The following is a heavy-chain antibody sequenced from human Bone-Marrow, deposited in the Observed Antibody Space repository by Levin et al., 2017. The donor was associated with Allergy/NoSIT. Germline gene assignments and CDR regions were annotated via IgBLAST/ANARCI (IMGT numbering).Heavy chain of an antibody. D-gene: IGHD2-15*01. Sequence: AASVKVSCKASGGTFSSYAISWVRQAPGQGLEWMGGIIPIFGTANYAQKFQGRVTITADKSTSTAYMELSSLRSEDTAVYYCARERMERYCSGGSCPNNAFDIWGQGTMVTVSS. J-gene: IGHJ3*02. CDR2: IIPIFGTA. CDR3: ARERMERYCSGGSCPNNAFDI. CDR1: GGTFSSYA. V-gene: IGHV1-69*06.